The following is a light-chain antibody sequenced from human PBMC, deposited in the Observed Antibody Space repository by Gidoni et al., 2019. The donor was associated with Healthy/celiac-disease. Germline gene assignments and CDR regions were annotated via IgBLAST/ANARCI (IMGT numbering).Light chain of an antibody. V-gene: IGKV3-20*01. J-gene: IGKJ5*01. CDR3: QQYGSSPIT. Sequence: EIVLTQSPGTLSLSPGESATLSCRASQSVSSSYLAWYQQKPGQAPRLLIYGASSRATGIPGRFSGSVPGTDFTLTISRLEPEDFAVYYCQQYGSSPITFXQXTRLEIK. CDR1: QSVSSSY. CDR2: GAS.